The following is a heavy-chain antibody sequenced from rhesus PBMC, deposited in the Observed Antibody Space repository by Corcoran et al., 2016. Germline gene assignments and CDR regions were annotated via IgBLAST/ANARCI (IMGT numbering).Heavy chain of an antibody. CDR3: AREPASYNFWSGYYGLDS. CDR1: GGSISSNY. Sequence: QLQLQESGPGLVKPSETLSLTCAVYGGSISSNYWSWIRQPTGKGLVWMGRIAGSGWNTDHNPPLKRRVTISTATSKHQFSLKLSSVTAADTAVYYCAREPASYNFWSGYYGLDSWGQGVVGTVSS. J-gene: IGHJ6*01. CDR2: IAGSGWNT. V-gene: IGHV4-173*01. D-gene: IGHD3-3*01.